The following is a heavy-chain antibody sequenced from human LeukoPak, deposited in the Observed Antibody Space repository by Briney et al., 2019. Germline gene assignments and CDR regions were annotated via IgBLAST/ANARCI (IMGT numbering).Heavy chain of an antibody. CDR2: IRSSGDST. V-gene: IGHV3-23*01. D-gene: IGHD6-19*01. J-gene: IGHJ1*01. CDR3: AKGGAVTGTMYFQY. CDR1: GFTFATYT. Sequence: GGSLRLSCAASGFTFATYTMSWVRQIPGKGVEWVSAIRSSGDSTYYADSAKGRFTISRDNSKNTLYLQMNSLRAEDTAVYYCAKGGAVTGTMYFQYWGQGTLVTVSS.